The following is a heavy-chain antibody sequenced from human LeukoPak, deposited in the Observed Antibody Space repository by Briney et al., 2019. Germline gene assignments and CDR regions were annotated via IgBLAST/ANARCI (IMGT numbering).Heavy chain of an antibody. CDR2: IYYSGST. V-gene: IGHV4-59*12. CDR1: GGSISSYY. J-gene: IGHJ4*02. CDR3: ARAQRIAVAGLYFDY. D-gene: IGHD6-19*01. Sequence: SETLSLTCTVSGGSISSYYWSWIRQPPGKGLEWIGYIYYSGSTNYNPSLKSRVTISVDTSKNQFSLKLSSVTAADTAVYYCARAQRIAVAGLYFDYWGQGTLVTVSS.